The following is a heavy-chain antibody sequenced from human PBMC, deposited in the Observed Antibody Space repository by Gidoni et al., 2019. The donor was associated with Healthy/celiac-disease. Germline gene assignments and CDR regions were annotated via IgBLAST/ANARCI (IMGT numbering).Heavy chain of an antibody. J-gene: IGHJ6*02. CDR1: GFTFSIYA. D-gene: IGHD3-16*01. CDR3: ARDGDYVWGLSWGLSGMDV. Sequence: QVQLVESGGGVVQPGRSLRLSCAASGFTFSIYAMHWVRQAPGKGLEWVAVISYDGSNKYYADSVKGRFTISRDNSKNTLYLQMNSLRAEDTAVYYCARDGDYVWGLSWGLSGMDVWGQGTTVTVSS. CDR2: ISYDGSNK. V-gene: IGHV3-30-3*01.